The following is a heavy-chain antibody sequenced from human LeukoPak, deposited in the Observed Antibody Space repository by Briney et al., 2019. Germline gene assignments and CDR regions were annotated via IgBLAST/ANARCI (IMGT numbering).Heavy chain of an antibody. CDR2: INHSGST. D-gene: IGHD2-21*02. CDR3: ARVGCGGDCYTFQH. V-gene: IGHV4-34*01. Sequence: PSETLSLTCAVYGGSFSGYYWSWIRQPPGKGLEWIGEINHSGSTYYNPSLKSRVTISVDTSKNQFSLKLSSVTAADTAVYYCARVGCGGDCYTFQHWGQGTLVTVSS. J-gene: IGHJ1*01. CDR1: GGSFSGYY.